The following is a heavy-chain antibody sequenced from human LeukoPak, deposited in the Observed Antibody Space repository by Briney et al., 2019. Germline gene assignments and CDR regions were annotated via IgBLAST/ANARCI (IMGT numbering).Heavy chain of an antibody. D-gene: IGHD3-10*01. J-gene: IGHJ5*02. CDR1: GYNFSIYW. V-gene: IGHV5-51*01. CDR3: ARPTTMVRGISGGCFDP. CDR2: IYPGDSDT. Sequence: GESLKISCKGSGYNFSIYWIAWVRQMPGKGLEWMGIIYPGDSDTRYNPSFQGQVTISADKSISTAYLQWSSLKASDTAIYYCARPTTMVRGISGGCFDPWGQGTLVTVSS.